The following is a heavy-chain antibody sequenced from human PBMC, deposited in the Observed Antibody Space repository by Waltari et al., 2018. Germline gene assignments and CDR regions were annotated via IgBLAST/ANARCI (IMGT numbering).Heavy chain of an antibody. D-gene: IGHD7-27*01. J-gene: IGHJ4*02. CDR3: IRPFEMGID. Sequence: EVQLVESGGALVQPGGSLKLSCAASGLIFSDYAMHWVRQASGKGLGWGGRIRSRTKGDAIAYAESVQGRFTISRDDSKNTAYLEMNSLKTDDTAVYYCIRPFEMGIDWGQGTLVIVSS. V-gene: IGHV3-73*01. CDR1: GLIFSDYA. CDR2: IRSRTKGDAI.